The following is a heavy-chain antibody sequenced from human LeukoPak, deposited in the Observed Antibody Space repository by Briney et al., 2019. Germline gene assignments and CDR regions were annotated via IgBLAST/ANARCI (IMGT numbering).Heavy chain of an antibody. J-gene: IGHJ5*02. Sequence: GGSLRLSCAASGFTFSSYSMNWVRQAPGKGLEWVSSISSSSSYIYYADSVKGRFTISRDNAKNSLYLQMNSLRAEDTAVYCCASTNEYYDFSFDPWGQGTLVTVSS. CDR2: ISSSSSYI. CDR1: GFTFSSYS. V-gene: IGHV3-21*01. CDR3: ASTNEYYDFSFDP. D-gene: IGHD3-3*01.